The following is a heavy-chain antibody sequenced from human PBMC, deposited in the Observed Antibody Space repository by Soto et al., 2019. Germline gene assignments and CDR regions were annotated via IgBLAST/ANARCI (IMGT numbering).Heavy chain of an antibody. J-gene: IGHJ4*02. CDR3: AKDLTTVTSMALYYFDY. CDR1: GFTFSDYA. CDR2: ISTSGGST. Sequence: EVQLLESGGGLVQPGGSLRLSCAASGFTFSDYAMSWVRQAPGKGLEWVSAISTSGGSTYYADSVKGRFTISRDNSKNTLYLQMNSLRAEDTAVYYCAKDLTTVTSMALYYFDYWGQGTPVTVSS. V-gene: IGHV3-23*01. D-gene: IGHD4-17*01.